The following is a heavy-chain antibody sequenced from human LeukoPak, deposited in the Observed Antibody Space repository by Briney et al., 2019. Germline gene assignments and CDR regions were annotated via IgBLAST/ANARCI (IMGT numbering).Heavy chain of an antibody. V-gene: IGHV3-11*01. J-gene: IGHJ4*02. D-gene: IGHD6-13*01. Sequence: GGSLRLSWAASGFTFSDYNMSWIRQAPGKGLEWVSYISSSGSTIYYADSVKGRFIISRDNAKNSLYLQMNSLRAEDTAVYYCASPGTQYSSSWHGPAQWGQGTLVTVSS. CDR2: ISSSGSTI. CDR3: ASPGTQYSSSWHGPAQ. CDR1: GFTFSDYN.